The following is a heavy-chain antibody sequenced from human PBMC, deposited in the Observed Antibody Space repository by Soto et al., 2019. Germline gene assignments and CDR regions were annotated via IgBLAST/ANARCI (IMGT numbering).Heavy chain of an antibody. CDR1: GGSISSSSYY. D-gene: IGHD3-22*01. Sequence: PSETLSLTCTVSGGSISSSSYYWGWIRQPPGKGLEWIGSIYYSGSTYYNPSLKSRVTISVDTSKNQFSLKLSSVTAADTAVYYCARYAPGVYYYDSSGYSRWASHFDYWGQGTLVTVSS. V-gene: IGHV4-39*01. CDR3: ARYAPGVYYYDSSGYSRWASHFDY. CDR2: IYYSGST. J-gene: IGHJ4*02.